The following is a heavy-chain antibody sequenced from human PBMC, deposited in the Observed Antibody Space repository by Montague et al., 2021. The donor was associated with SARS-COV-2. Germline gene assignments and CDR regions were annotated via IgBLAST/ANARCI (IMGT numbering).Heavy chain of an antibody. CDR1: GGSFSGYY. J-gene: IGHJ4*02. Sequence: SETLSLTCGVYGGSFSGYYWSWIHQPPGKGLQWIGGINHSGSTNYNSSLNSRGTISLDTSKNQFSLKLTSVSAADTAVYYCARGLGRPGTIFGVALYWGQGTLVTVSS. V-gene: IGHV4-34*01. D-gene: IGHD3-3*01. CDR2: INHSGST. CDR3: ARGLGRPGTIFGVALY.